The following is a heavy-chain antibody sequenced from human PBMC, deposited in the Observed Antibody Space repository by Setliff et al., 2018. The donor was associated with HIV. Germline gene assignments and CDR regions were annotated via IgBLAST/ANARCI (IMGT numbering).Heavy chain of an antibody. CDR2: IYYSGST. CDR3: ARHVDYFDSSGNDAFDS. CDR1: GGSISSSSYY. J-gene: IGHJ3*02. D-gene: IGHD3-22*01. V-gene: IGHV4-39*01. Sequence: SETLSLTCTVSGGSISSSSYYWGWIRQPPGKGLEWIGSIYYSGSTYYNPSLKSRVTISVDTSKNQFSLKLSSVTAADTAVYYCARHVDYFDSSGNDAFDSWGQGTMVTVSS.